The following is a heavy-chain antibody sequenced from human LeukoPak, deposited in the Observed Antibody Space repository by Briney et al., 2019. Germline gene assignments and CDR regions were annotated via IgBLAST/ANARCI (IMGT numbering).Heavy chain of an antibody. CDR1: GGSISSGSYY. J-gene: IGHJ4*02. Sequence: PSETPSLTCTVSGGSISSGSYYWSWIRQPAGKGLEWIGRIYTSGTTNYNPSLESRVTISVGTSKNQFSLKLSPVTAADTAVYYCARDRLWFGFDYWGQGTLVTVSS. V-gene: IGHV4-61*02. CDR2: IYTSGTT. D-gene: IGHD3-10*01. CDR3: ARDRLWFGFDY.